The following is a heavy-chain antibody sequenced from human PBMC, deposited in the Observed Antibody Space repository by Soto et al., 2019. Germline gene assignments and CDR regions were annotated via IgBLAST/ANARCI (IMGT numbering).Heavy chain of an antibody. V-gene: IGHV5-51*01. CDR3: VRSGTSSGRFSDY. CDR1: GYTFTSYW. D-gene: IGHD2-15*01. Sequence: GASLKISCKGSGYTFTSYWIGWVRQRPGEGLEWMGVIYPSDSDIRYSPSFQGKVTVSADKSITTAYLQWSSLKAADTAMYYCVRSGTSSGRFSDYWGQGTGDTDSS. CDR2: IYPSDSDI. J-gene: IGHJ4*02.